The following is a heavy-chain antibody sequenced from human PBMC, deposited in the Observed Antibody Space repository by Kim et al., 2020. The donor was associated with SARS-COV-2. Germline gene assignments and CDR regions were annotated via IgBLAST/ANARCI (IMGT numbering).Heavy chain of an antibody. CDR3: AREEDTMVHYYYYGIDV. CDR1: GLTFSSYG. D-gene: IGHD3-10*01. Sequence: GGSLRLSCGASGLTFSSYGMHGVRQAPGKGLEGVAVIWDDGSNKDYTDSVKGRFTISRDNSKNTLYLQMNSLRAEDTAVYYGAREEDTMVHYYYYGIDV. CDR2: IWDDGSNK. J-gene: IGHJ6*01. V-gene: IGHV3-33*01.